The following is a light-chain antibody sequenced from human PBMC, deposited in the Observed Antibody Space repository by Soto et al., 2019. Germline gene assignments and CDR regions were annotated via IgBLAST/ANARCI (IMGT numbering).Light chain of an antibody. J-gene: IGLJ1*01. CDR2: EVS. Sequence: QSALTQPASVSGSPGQSITISCTGTSSDVGGYNYVSWYQQHPGKAPKLMISEVSIRSSGVSDRFSGSKSGSTASLTISGLQADDEADYYCSSYTSSSTQLDFGTWPKLTVL. CDR1: SSDVGGYNY. CDR3: SSYTSSSTQLD. V-gene: IGLV2-14*01.